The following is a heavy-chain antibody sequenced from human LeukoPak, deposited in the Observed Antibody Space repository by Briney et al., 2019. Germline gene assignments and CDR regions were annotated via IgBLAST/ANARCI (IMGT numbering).Heavy chain of an antibody. CDR1: GFTFSSYA. D-gene: IGHD3-22*01. V-gene: IGHV3-30-3*01. CDR3: ARSVDDSSGYYPFDY. CDR2: ISYDGSNK. J-gene: IGHJ4*02. Sequence: PGRSLRLSCAASGFTFSSYAMHWVRQAPGKGLEWVAVISYDGSNKYYADSVKGRFTISRDNSKNTLYLQMNSLRAEDTAVYYCARSVDDSSGYYPFDYWGQGTLVTVSS.